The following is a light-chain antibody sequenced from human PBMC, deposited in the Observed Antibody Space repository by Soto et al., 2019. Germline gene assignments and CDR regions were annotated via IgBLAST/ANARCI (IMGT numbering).Light chain of an antibody. Sequence: EIVLTQSPGTLSLSPGERATLSCRASQSVSRSYLAWYQHKPGQAPRLLLYCASSRATGIPDRFSGSGSVTDFTLTISRLEPEDFAVYFCQQYGSSPATFGQGTKLVIK. CDR1: QSVSRSY. J-gene: IGKJ2*01. V-gene: IGKV3-20*01. CDR2: CAS. CDR3: QQYGSSPAT.